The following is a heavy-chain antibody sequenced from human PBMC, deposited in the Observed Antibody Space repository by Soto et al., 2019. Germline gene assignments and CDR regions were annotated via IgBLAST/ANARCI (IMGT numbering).Heavy chain of an antibody. CDR2: ISAHNGNT. V-gene: IGHV1-18*01. D-gene: IGHD2-15*01. CDR1: GYTFTSYG. Sequence: QVQLVQSGAEVKKPGASVKVSCKASGYTFTSYGITWVRQAPGQGLAWMGCISAHNGNTNYAQKLQGRVTMTTHTPTSTAYMEQRSLRSDDTAVYYCARTVRDIVVVVAASGLFDYWGQGTLVTVSS. J-gene: IGHJ4*02. CDR3: ARTVRDIVVVVAASGLFDY.